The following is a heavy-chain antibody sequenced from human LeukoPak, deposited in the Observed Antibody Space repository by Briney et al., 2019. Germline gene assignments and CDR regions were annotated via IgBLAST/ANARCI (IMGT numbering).Heavy chain of an antibody. J-gene: IGHJ6*02. CDR1: GYTFTSYA. Sequence: EASLKVSCKASGYTFTSYAMHWVRQAPGQRLEWMGWINAGNGNTKYSQKFQGRVTITRDTSASTAYMELSSLRSEDTAVYYCARVRIFGVVIVDYYYYGMDVWGQGTTVTVSS. CDR3: ARVRIFGVVIVDYYYYGMDV. V-gene: IGHV1-3*01. CDR2: INAGNGNT. D-gene: IGHD3-3*01.